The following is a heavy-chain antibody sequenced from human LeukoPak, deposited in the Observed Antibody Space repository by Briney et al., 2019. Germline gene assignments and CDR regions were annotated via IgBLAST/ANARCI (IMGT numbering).Heavy chain of an antibody. CDR2: INHSGST. CDR1: GGSFSGYY. D-gene: IGHD6-13*01. V-gene: IGHV4-34*01. CDR3: ARGSAGTFDY. J-gene: IGHJ4*02. Sequence: SETLSLTCAVYGGSFSGYYWSWIRQPPGKGLEWIGEINHSGSTNYNPSLKSRVTISVDTSKNQFSLKLSSVTAADTAVYYCARGSAGTFDYWGQGTLVTVSS.